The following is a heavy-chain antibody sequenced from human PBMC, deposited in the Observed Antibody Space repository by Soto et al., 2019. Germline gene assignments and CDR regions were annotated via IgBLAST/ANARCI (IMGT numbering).Heavy chain of an antibody. CDR1: GGSVSSGSYY. J-gene: IGHJ4*02. CDR3: ARAWGRTFDSNGYFDY. D-gene: IGHD3-22*01. CDR2: IYYSGST. Sequence: QVQLQESGPGLVKPSETLSLTCTVSGGSVSSGSYYWSWIPQPPGKGLEWIGYIYYSGSTHYNPLLKSRVTISKDTSNNHFSLKLSSVTAADTAVYFCARAWGRTFDSNGYFDYWGQGTLVTVSS. V-gene: IGHV4-61*03.